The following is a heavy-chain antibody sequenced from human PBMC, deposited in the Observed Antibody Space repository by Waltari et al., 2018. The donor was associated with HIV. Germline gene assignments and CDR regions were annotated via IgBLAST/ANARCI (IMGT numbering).Heavy chain of an antibody. D-gene: IGHD2-8*02. J-gene: IGHJ4*02. CDR2: IKSKGGGETT. V-gene: IGHV3-15*07. CDR1: GFGFGPPW. Sequence: EVQLVESGGGLVEPGGSLTLSCETSGFGFGPPWFEGARQAPGKGLEWVGRIKSKGGGETTDFAAPVKGRFRISRDDSKRVLYLHMGSLRTDDTATYFCIAQSTEETFDFWGRGTLVVVSP. CDR3: IAQSTEETFDF.